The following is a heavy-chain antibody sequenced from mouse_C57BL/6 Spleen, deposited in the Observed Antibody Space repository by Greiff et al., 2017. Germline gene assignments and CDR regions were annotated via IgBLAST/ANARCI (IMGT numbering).Heavy chain of an antibody. V-gene: IGHV1-55*01. D-gene: IGHD2-5*01. CDR2: IYPGSGST. J-gene: IGHJ4*01. CDR1: GYTFTSYW. Sequence: VQLQQSGAELVKPGASVQMSCKASGYTFTSYWITWVKQRPGQGLEWIGDIYPGSGSTNYNEKFKSKATLTVDTSSSTAYMQLSSLTSEDSAVYYCARRAYYSNLYYAMDYWGQGTSVTVSS. CDR3: ARRAYYSNLYYAMDY.